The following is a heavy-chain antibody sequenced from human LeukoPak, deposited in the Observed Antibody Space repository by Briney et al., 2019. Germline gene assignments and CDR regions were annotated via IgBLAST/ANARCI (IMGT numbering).Heavy chain of an antibody. Sequence: SETLSLTCTVSGGSISSGDYYWSWIRQPPGKGLEWIGYIYYSGSTNYNPSLKSRVTISVDTSKNQFSLKLSSVTAADTAVYYCARGRDSSSVNFDYWGQGTLVTVSS. V-gene: IGHV4-61*08. J-gene: IGHJ4*02. CDR1: GGSISSGDYY. CDR3: ARGRDSSSVNFDY. D-gene: IGHD6-6*01. CDR2: IYYSGST.